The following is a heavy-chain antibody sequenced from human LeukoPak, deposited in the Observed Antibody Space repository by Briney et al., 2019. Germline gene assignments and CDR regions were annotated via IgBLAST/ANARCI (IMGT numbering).Heavy chain of an antibody. J-gene: IGHJ4*02. CDR3: ARDTLTVAGNTPQFDY. CDR1: GFPFSSYC. CDR2: IKRDGSEK. D-gene: IGHD6-19*01. V-gene: IGHV3-7*03. Sequence: GGSLTLSCAVSGFPFSSYCMSWVRQAPGRGREGVTNIKRDGSEKYYVDSVKGRFTISRDNAKNSLYLQMNSLRAEDTAVYYCARDTLTVAGNTPQFDYWGQGTLVTVSS.